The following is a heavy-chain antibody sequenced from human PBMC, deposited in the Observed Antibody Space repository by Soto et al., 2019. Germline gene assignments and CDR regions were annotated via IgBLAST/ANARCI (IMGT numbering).Heavy chain of an antibody. J-gene: IGHJ3*02. D-gene: IGHD2-21*01. CDR2: INSAGSII. Sequence: EVQLVQSGGALVQPGGSLRLSCAASGFTPSRLSMNWVRQAPGKGLEWISYINSAGSIIYYADSVKGRFTISRDNAKNSLYLQMNSLRAEDTAVYYCATGTDCGCLDNPNHELDIWGQGTMVTVSS. CDR1: GFTPSRLS. CDR3: ATGTDCGCLDNPNHELDI. V-gene: IGHV3-48*01.